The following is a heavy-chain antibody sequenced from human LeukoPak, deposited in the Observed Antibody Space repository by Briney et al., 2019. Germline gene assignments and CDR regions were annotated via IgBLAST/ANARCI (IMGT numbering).Heavy chain of an antibody. CDR3: ASILLWYVYDY. Sequence: GGSLRLSCAASGFTVSSNYMSWVRQAPGKGLEWVSVIYSGGSTYYADSVKGRFTISRDNSKNTLYLQMNSLRAEDTAVYYCASILLWYVYDYWGQGTLVTVSS. CDR1: GFTVSSNY. D-gene: IGHD3-10*01. J-gene: IGHJ4*02. CDR2: IYSGGST. V-gene: IGHV3-53*01.